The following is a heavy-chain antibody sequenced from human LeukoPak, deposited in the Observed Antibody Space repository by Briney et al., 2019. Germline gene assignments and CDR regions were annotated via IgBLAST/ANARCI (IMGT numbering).Heavy chain of an antibody. Sequence: PSETLSLTCTVSGGSISSSSYYWGWIRQPPGKGLEWIGSIYYSGSTYYNPSLKSRVTISVDTSKNQFSLKLSSVTAADTAVYYCARFGYSYGSGFDYWGQGTLVTVSS. D-gene: IGHD5-18*01. CDR2: IYYSGST. CDR3: ARFGYSYGSGFDY. V-gene: IGHV4-39*07. J-gene: IGHJ4*02. CDR1: GGSISSSSYY.